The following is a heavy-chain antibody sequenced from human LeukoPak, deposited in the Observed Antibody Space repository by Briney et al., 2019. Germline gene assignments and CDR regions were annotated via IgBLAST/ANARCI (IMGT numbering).Heavy chain of an antibody. V-gene: IGHV1-18*01. CDR2: ITAYNGNT. D-gene: IGHD2/OR15-2a*01. CDR3: AREIPPRDNHYYFPGVNANNWFDP. CDR1: GYTFTIYG. Sequence: ASVKVSCKASGYTFTIYGISWVRQAPGQGLEWMGCITAYNGNTNYAQKLQGRVAMTTDTSTSTAYMELRSLRSDDTAVYYSAREIPPRDNHYYFPGVNANNWFDPWGQGTLVTVSS. J-gene: IGHJ5*02.